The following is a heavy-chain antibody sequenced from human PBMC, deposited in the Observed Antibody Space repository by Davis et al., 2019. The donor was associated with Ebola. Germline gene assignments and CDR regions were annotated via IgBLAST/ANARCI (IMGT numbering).Heavy chain of an antibody. CDR3: ARGHPDIVVVVAATPFDY. D-gene: IGHD2-15*01. CDR2: INPNGGGT. Sequence: AASVKVSCKASGYTFTASYIHWVRQAPGQGLEWMGRINPNGGGTVYAQKFQGRVTMTRDTSISTAYMELSRLRSDDTAVYYCARGHPDIVVVVAATPFDYWGQGTLVTVSS. V-gene: IGHV1-2*06. J-gene: IGHJ4*02. CDR1: GYTFTASY.